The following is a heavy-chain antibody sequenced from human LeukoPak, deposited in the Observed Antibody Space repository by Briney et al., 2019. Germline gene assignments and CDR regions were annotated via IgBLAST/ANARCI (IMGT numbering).Heavy chain of an antibody. D-gene: IGHD1-26*01. CDR3: ARERGGDSGSYHPTDY. J-gene: IGHJ4*02. V-gene: IGHV1-18*01. CDR2: ISTYNGNT. Sequence: GASVKVSCKASGYSFSYYGINWVRQDPGQGLEWMGWISTYNGNTNYAQKFQGRVTMTTDTSTSTAHMELRSLRSDDTAVYYCARERGGDSGSYHPTDYWGQGTLVTVSS. CDR1: GYSFSYYG.